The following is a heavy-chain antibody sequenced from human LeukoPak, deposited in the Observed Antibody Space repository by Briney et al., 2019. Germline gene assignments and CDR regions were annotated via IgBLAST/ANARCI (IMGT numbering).Heavy chain of an antibody. J-gene: IGHJ6*03. Sequence: GGSLRLSCAASGFTVSSNYMSWVCQAPGKGLEWVSVIYSGGSTYYADSVKGRFTISRDNSKNTLYLQMNSLRAEDTAVYYCARARTNWNHPYAGDYYYMDVWGKGTTVTVSS. CDR1: GFTVSSNY. V-gene: IGHV3-53*01. D-gene: IGHD1-1*01. CDR2: IYSGGST. CDR3: ARARTNWNHPYAGDYYYMDV.